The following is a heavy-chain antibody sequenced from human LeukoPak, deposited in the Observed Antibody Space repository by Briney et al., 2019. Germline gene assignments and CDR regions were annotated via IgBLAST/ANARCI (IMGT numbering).Heavy chain of an antibody. Sequence: GGSLRLSCAASGFTFSSYGMSWVRQAPGKGLEWVLAIGGSGGSTYYADSVKGRFTISRDNSRNTLYLQMNSLRAEDTAVYYCAKDLHGDYVLYYFDYWGQGTLVTVSS. CDR1: GFTFSSYG. CDR3: AKDLHGDYVLYYFDY. CDR2: IGGSGGST. D-gene: IGHD4-17*01. J-gene: IGHJ4*02. V-gene: IGHV3-23*01.